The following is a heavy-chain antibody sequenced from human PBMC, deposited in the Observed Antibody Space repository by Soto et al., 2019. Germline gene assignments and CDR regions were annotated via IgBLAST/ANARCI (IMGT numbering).Heavy chain of an antibody. CDR3: ARADRTLVTSYSLDV. J-gene: IGHJ6*02. Sequence: SETLSLTCTVSGGSISSGTYYWTWIRQPPGKGLEWIGEINHSGTINFNPSLKSRLTISLDTSKKHFSLKLSSVTDADTAAYYCARADRTLVTSYSLDVWGQGTTVTVSS. CDR1: GGSISSGTYY. D-gene: IGHD2-21*02. CDR2: INHSGTI. V-gene: IGHV4-39*02.